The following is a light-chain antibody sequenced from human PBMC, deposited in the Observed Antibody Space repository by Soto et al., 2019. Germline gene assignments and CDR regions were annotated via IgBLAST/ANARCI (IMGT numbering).Light chain of an antibody. J-gene: IGKJ1*01. Sequence: DIHITQSPSTLSASLGDTVTITCRASESIDNWLAWYQQKPGKAPKLLIFAASTLVRGVPSRFSGRGSGTEFTLTISSLQADDYATFYCQQYHTDWTFGQGTKVDIK. CDR2: AAS. CDR1: ESIDNW. V-gene: IGKV1-5*01. CDR3: QQYHTDWT.